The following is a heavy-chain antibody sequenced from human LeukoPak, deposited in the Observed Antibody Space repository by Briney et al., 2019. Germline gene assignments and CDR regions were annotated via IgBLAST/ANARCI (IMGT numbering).Heavy chain of an antibody. CDR2: ISGSGGST. CDR3: AEDKYPYCSGGSCYYGTDY. J-gene: IGHJ4*02. CDR1: GFAFSSYA. Sequence: GGSLRLSCAASGFAFSSYAMSWVRQAPGKGLEWVSAISGSGGSTYYADSVKGRFTISRDNSKNTLYLQMNSLRAEDTAVYYCAEDKYPYCSGGSCYYGTDYWGQGTLVTVSS. D-gene: IGHD2-15*01. V-gene: IGHV3-23*01.